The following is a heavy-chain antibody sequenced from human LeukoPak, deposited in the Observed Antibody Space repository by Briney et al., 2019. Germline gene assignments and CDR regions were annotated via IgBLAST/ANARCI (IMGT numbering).Heavy chain of an antibody. V-gene: IGHV4-34*01. J-gene: IGHJ4*02. Sequence: SETLSLTCAVYGGSFSGYYWSWIRQPPGKGLEWIGEINHSGSANYNPSLKSRVTISVDTSKNQFSLKLSAVTAADTAVYYCARDRSCSGGSCYGPPDYWGQGTLVTVS. CDR2: INHSGSA. D-gene: IGHD2-15*01. CDR1: GGSFSGYY. CDR3: ARDRSCSGGSCYGPPDY.